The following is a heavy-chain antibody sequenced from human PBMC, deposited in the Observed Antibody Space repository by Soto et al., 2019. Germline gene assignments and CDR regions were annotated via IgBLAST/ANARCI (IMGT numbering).Heavy chain of an antibody. CDR2: ISPSGVTI. CDR3: VRGGTTVAKIGDH. Sequence: EVLLVESGGGLVQSGGSLRLSCAASTSTFSRYGMNWVRQAPGKGLEWISFISPSGVTIYYADSVRGRFTISRDNAKNSLFVQMNTLRDDDTAVYYCVRGGTTVAKIGDHWGQGTLVTVSS. J-gene: IGHJ4*02. V-gene: IGHV3-48*02. CDR1: TSTFSRYG. D-gene: IGHD4-17*01.